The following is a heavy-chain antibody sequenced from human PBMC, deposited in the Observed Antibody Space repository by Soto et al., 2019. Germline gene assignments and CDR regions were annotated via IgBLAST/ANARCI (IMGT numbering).Heavy chain of an antibody. Sequence: SETLSLTCAVPGDSIKSGGSFWSWIRRPPGQGLEWIGYIYQSGSAYYNPSLKSRVTISVDKSKNKLSLKMTSVTAADTAVYYCARASGSYYKYFDYWGQGTLVTVSS. CDR2: IYQSGSA. CDR3: ARASGSYYKYFDY. V-gene: IGHV4-30-2*01. CDR1: GDSIKSGGSF. D-gene: IGHD3-10*01. J-gene: IGHJ4*01.